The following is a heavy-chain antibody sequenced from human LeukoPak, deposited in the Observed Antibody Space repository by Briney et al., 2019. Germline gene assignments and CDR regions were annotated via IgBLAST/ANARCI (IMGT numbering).Heavy chain of an antibody. J-gene: IGHJ3*02. CDR2: ISSSGSTK. CDR3: ATAPTAFDI. V-gene: IGHV3-48*04. CDR1: GFTFSSYS. Sequence: GGSLRLSCTASGFTFSSYSMNWVRQAPGKGLEWVSYISSSGSTKYYADSVKGRFTISRDNAENSLYLQMNSLRAEDTAVYYCATAPTAFDIWGQGTMVTVSS.